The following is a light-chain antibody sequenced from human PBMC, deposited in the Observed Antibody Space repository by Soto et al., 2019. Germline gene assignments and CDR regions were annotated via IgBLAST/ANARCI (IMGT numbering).Light chain of an antibody. Sequence: DIQMTPSPSSLSASVGDRVTITCRAGQDINIYLAWYQQKPGKVPKLLISAASTLQSGVPSRFSGSGSGTDFTLTISSLQPEDVATYYCQKYDDAPLTFGGGTKVEIK. J-gene: IGKJ4*01. V-gene: IGKV1-27*01. CDR1: QDINIY. CDR2: AAS. CDR3: QKYDDAPLT.